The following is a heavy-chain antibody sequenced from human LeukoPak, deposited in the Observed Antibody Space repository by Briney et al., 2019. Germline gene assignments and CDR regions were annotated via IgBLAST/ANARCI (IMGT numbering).Heavy chain of an antibody. CDR2: ISAYNGNT. J-gene: IGHJ5*02. D-gene: IGHD3-10*01. V-gene: IGHV1-18*01. CDR1: GYTFTSYG. Sequence: ASVKVPCKASGYTFTSYGISWVRQAPGQGLEWMGWISAYNGNTNYAQKFQGRVTMTTDTSTSTAYMELRSLRSDDTAVYYCARDYYGSGSYYFHWFDPWGQGSLVTVSS. CDR3: ARDYYGSGSYYFHWFDP.